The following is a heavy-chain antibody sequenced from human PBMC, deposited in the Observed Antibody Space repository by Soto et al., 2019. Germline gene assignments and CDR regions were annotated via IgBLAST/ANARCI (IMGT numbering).Heavy chain of an antibody. V-gene: IGHV3-30*18. CDR1: GFTFSSYG. J-gene: IGHJ4*02. CDR3: AKLGTGGAHFDY. Sequence: QVQLVESGGGVVQPGRSLRLSCAASGFTFSSYGMHWVRQAPGKGLEWVAVISYDGSNKYYADSVKGRFTISRDNSKNTLYLKMNSLRAEDTAVYYCAKLGTGGAHFDYWGQGTLVTVSS. CDR2: ISYDGSNK. D-gene: IGHD6-19*01.